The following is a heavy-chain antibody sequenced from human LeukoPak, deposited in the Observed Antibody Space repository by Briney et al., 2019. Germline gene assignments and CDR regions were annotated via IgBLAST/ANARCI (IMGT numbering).Heavy chain of an antibody. Sequence: GGSLRLSCAASGFTFSDYFMSWIRQAPGKGLEWVAYISSSGSTIYYADSVKGRFTISRDNAKNSLYLQMNSLRAEDTAVYYCARDHYCSSTSCYILNWFDPWGQETLVTVSS. V-gene: IGHV3-11*01. CDR1: GFTFSDYF. CDR3: ARDHYCSSTSCYILNWFDP. D-gene: IGHD2-2*02. CDR2: ISSSGSTI. J-gene: IGHJ5*02.